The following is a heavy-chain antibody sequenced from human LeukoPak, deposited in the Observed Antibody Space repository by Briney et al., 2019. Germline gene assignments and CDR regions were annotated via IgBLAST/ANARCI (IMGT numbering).Heavy chain of an antibody. CDR2: ISSSSSYI. J-gene: IGHJ4*02. Sequence: PGGSLRPSCAASGFTFSSYSMNWVRQAPGKGLEWVPSISSSSSYIYYADSVKGRFTISRDNAKNSLYLQMNSLRAEDTAVYYCARRGGTNSRYDILTGYYRYYFDYWGQGTLVTVSS. D-gene: IGHD3-9*01. V-gene: IGHV3-21*01. CDR3: ARRGGTNSRYDILTGYYRYYFDY. CDR1: GFTFSSYS.